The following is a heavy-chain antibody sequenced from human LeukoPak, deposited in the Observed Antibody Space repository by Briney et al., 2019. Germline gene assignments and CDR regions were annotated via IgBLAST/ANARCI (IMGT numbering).Heavy chain of an antibody. CDR2: IRYDGSNK. CDR1: GLTCSSYG. CDR3: ASSINY. Sequence: PGGSLRLSCTASGLTCSSYGMHWVRQAPGKGLEWVAFIRYDGSNKYYADSVKGRFTISRDNSNNTLYLQINNLRGEDTAVYYCASSINYWGQGTLVTVSS. V-gene: IGHV3-30*02. J-gene: IGHJ4*02.